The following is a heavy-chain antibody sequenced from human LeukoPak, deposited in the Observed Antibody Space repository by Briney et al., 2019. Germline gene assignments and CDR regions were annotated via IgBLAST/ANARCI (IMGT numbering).Heavy chain of an antibody. CDR3: ARDGGMATINY. J-gene: IGHJ4*02. CDR1: GGSFSGYY. D-gene: IGHD5-24*01. CDR2: INHSGST. V-gene: IGHV4-34*01. Sequence: KTSETLSLTCAVYGGSFSGYYWSWIRQPPGKGLDWIGEINHSGSTNYNPSLKSRVTISVDTSKNQFSLKLSSVTAADTAVYYCARDGGMATINYWGQGTLVTVSS.